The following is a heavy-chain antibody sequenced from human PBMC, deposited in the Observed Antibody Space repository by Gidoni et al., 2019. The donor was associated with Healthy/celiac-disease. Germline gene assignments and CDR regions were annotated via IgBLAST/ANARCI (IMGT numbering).Heavy chain of an antibody. V-gene: IGHV4-61*01. CDR2: IYYSGRT. J-gene: IGHJ4*02. CDR1: GGSVSSGSYY. Sequence: QVQLQESGPGLVKPSETLYLTCTVSGGSVSSGSYYWSCIRQPPGKGLEWIVYIYYSGRTNDNPSLKSRVSISVDTSKNQFALKLSAVTAADTAVYYCASGYCSSTSCYVFLVYWGQGTLVTVSS. D-gene: IGHD2-2*01. CDR3: ASGYCSSTSCYVFLVY.